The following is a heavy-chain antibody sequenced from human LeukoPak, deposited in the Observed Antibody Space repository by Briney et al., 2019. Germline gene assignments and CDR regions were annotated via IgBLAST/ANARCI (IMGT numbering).Heavy chain of an antibody. CDR2: ISAYNGNT. CDR1: CYILTSYV. V-gene: IGHV1-18*01. D-gene: IGHD4-23*01. J-gene: IGHJ4*02. Sequence: ASVKVSSKGSCYILTSYVISLVRHAPGQELEWMGWISAYNGNTNYAQKLQGRVTMTTDTSTSTACMELRSLTSDDTAVYYCARLRWTRFETVGYYFDYWGQGTLVTVSS. CDR3: ARLRWTRFETVGYYFDY.